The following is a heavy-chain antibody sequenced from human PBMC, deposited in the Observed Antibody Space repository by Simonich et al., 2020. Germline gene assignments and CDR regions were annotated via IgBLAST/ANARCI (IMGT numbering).Heavy chain of an antibody. Sequence: QVQLVESGGGVVQPGRSLRLSCAASGLTFSSYAMHWVRQATGKGLEGVAVISYEGSNKYYADSVKGRFTNSRDNSKNTLYLQMNSLRAEDTAVYYCARDGERYCGGDCYSYFDYWGQGTLVTVSS. CDR2: ISYEGSNK. CDR3: ARDGERYCGGDCYSYFDY. D-gene: IGHD2-21*02. J-gene: IGHJ4*02. CDR1: GLTFSSYA. V-gene: IGHV3-30*07.